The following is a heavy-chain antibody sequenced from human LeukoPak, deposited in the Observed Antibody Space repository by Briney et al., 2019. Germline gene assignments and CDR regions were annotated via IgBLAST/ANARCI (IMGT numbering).Heavy chain of an antibody. D-gene: IGHD5-24*01. CDR1: GFTFSSFA. CDR3: AKGRADAYTFDY. J-gene: IGHJ4*02. V-gene: IGHV3-23*01. Sequence: PGGSLRLSCAASGFTFSSFAMSWVRQAPGKGLEWVSAISGSGGSTYYADSVKGRFTISRDNSKNTLFLQMNSLRAEDTAVYYCAKGRADAYTFDYWGQGALVTISS. CDR2: ISGSGGST.